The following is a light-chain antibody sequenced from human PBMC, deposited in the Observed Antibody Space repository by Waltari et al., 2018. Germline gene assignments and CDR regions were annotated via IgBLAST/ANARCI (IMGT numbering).Light chain of an antibody. Sequence: QSVLTQPPSASGTPGQRVTIPCSGSSSNIGGNPVNWYQQLPGTAPKLLNYNNDQRPSGVPDRFSGSKSGTSASLAISGLQSEDEADYYCAAWDDSRNGPVFGGGTKLPVL. CDR2: NND. J-gene: IGLJ3*02. CDR3: AAWDDSRNGPV. CDR1: SSNIGGNP. V-gene: IGLV1-44*01.